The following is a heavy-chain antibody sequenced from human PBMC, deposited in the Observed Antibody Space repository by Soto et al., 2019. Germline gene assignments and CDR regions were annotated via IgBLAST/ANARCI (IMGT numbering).Heavy chain of an antibody. CDR3: ARHETTVITGGN. J-gene: IGHJ4*02. CDR1: GGSISSYY. D-gene: IGHD4-17*01. V-gene: IGHV4-59*08. Sequence: PSETLSLTCTVSGGSISSYYWSWIRQPPGKGLEWIGYIYYSGSTNYNPSLKSRVTISVDTSKNQFSLKLSSVTAADTAVYYCARHETTVITGGNWGQGTLVTVS. CDR2: IYYSGST.